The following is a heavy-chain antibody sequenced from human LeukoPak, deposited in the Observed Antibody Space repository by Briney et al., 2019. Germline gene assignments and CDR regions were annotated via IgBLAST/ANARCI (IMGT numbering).Heavy chain of an antibody. J-gene: IGHJ4*02. CDR3: ARETPPYDNPDY. D-gene: IGHD3-22*01. V-gene: IGHV4-61*02. Sequence: PSETLSLTCTVSGGSISSGSYYWSWIRQPAGKGLEWIGRTHTTGSTNHNPSLKSRVTISMNTSENQFSLKLSFVTAADTAVYYCARETPPYDNPDYWGQGALVTVSS. CDR1: GGSISSGSYY. CDR2: THTTGST.